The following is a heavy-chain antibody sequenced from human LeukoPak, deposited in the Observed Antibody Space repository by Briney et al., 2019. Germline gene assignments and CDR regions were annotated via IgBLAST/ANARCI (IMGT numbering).Heavy chain of an antibody. Sequence: PGGSLRLSCAASGFTYSNYAMNWVRQDPGKGLEWVSYISSSGSTIYYADSVKGRFTISRDNAKNSLYLQMNSLRAEDTAVYYCAELGITMIGGVWGKGTTVTISS. J-gene: IGHJ6*04. D-gene: IGHD3-10*02. CDR1: GFTYSNYA. V-gene: IGHV3-48*03. CDR2: ISSSGSTI. CDR3: AELGITMIGGV.